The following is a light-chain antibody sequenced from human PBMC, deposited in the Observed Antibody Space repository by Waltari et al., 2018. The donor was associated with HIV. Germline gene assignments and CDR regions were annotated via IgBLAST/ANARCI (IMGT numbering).Light chain of an antibody. CDR3: NSRDSSGNHVV. Sequence: SSELTQDPAVSVALGQTVRITCQGDSLRSYYASWYKQKPGQAPVLFIKRKNNRPSGIPDRLSGSSSGNTASLTITGAQAEDEADYYCNSRDSSGNHVVFGGGTKLTVL. CDR1: SLRSYY. V-gene: IGLV3-19*01. CDR2: RKN. J-gene: IGLJ2*01.